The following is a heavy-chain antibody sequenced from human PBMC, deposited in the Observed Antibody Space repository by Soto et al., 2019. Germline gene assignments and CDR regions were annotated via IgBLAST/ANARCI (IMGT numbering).Heavy chain of an antibody. CDR3: ATVGGYYTEGYYYYMDV. V-gene: IGHV1-24*01. CDR1: GYTLTELS. D-gene: IGHD3-3*01. CDR2: FDPEDGET. J-gene: IGHJ6*03. Sequence: ASVKVSCKVSGYTLTELSMHWVRQAPGKGLEWMGGFDPEDGETIYAQKFQGRVTMTEDTSTDTAYMELSSLRSEDTAVYYCATVGGYYTEGYYYYMDVWGKGTTVTVSS.